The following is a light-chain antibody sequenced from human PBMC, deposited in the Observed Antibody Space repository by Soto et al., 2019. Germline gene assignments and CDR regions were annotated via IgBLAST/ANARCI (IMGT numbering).Light chain of an antibody. V-gene: IGKV3-20*01. CDR2: GAS. Sequence: EIVLTQSPGTLSWSPGERATLSCRASQSVSSSYLAWYQQKPGQAPRLLIYGASSRATGIPDRFSGSGSGTDFTLTISRLEPEXFAVYYCQQYGSSPRTFGGGTKVEIK. CDR3: QQYGSSPRT. CDR1: QSVSSSY. J-gene: IGKJ4*01.